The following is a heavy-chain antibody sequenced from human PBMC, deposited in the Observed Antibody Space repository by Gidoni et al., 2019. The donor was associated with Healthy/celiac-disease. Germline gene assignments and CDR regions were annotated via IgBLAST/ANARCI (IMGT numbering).Heavy chain of an antibody. CDR1: GGSFSGYY. D-gene: IGHD3-9*01. CDR2: INHSGST. V-gene: IGHV4-34*01. CDR3: ARVIYFDWLLQRGWFDP. Sequence: QVQLQQWGAGLLKPSETLSLTCAVYGGSFSGYYWSWIRQPPGKGLEWIGEINHSGSTNYNPSLKSRVTISVDTSKNQFSLKLSSVTAADTAVYYCARVIYFDWLLQRGWFDPWGQGTLVTVSS. J-gene: IGHJ5*02.